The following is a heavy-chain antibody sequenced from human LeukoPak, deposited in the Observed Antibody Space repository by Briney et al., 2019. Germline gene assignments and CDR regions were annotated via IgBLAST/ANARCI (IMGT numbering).Heavy chain of an antibody. J-gene: IGHJ5*02. V-gene: IGHV4-34*01. Sequence: SETLSLTCAVYGGSFSGYYWSWIRQPPGKGLEWIGEINHSGSTNYNPSLKSRVTISLDTSKNQISLRLSSVTAADTAVYYCARGRGRVVLITTSRRAFWFDPWGQGTLVTVSS. CDR2: INHSGST. CDR1: GGSFSGYY. CDR3: ARGRGRVVLITTSRRAFWFDP. D-gene: IGHD3-22*01.